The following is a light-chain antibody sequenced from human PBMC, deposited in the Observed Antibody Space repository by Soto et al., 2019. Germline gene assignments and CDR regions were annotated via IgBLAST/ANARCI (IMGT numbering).Light chain of an antibody. CDR2: DVT. Sequence: QSALAQPRSVSWSPGQSVTISCTGTSSDVGGYNYVSWYQQHPGKAPKLMIYDVTTRPSGVPDRFSGSKSGNTASLTISGLQAEDEADYYCSSHAGSSVVFGTGTKVTAL. CDR3: SSHAGSSVV. V-gene: IGLV2-11*01. CDR1: SSDVGGYNY. J-gene: IGLJ1*01.